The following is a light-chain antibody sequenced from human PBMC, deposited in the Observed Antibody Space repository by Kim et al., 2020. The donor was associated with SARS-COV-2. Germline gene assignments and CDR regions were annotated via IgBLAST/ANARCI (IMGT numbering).Light chain of an antibody. V-gene: IGLV4-69*01. CDR3: QTWGTDVVV. CDR2: LNSDGRH. J-gene: IGLJ2*01. Sequence: QLVLTQSPSASASLGASLNLTCTLSSGHNIYAVAWHQQQPEKGPRYLMKLNSDGRHIRGAGIPDRFSGSSSGAERYLTISSLQSEDEADYYCQTWGTDVVVFGGGTRLTVL. CDR1: SGHNIYA.